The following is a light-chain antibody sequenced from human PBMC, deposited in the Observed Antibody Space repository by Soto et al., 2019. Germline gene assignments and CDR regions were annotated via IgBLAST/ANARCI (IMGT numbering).Light chain of an antibody. J-gene: IGLJ2*01. V-gene: IGLV2-14*01. CDR1: SSDVGAYNY. CDR2: DVS. CDR3: GSYTSTTTLV. Sequence: QSALTQPASVSGSPGQSITISGTGTSSDVGAYNYVSWYQQHPGKAPKLIIYDVSSRPSGVSSRFCGSKSGNTASLTISGLQPEDEADYYCGSYTSTTTLVFGGGTKLTVL.